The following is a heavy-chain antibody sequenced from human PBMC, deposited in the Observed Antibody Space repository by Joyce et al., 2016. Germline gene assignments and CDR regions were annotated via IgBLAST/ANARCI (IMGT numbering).Heavy chain of an antibody. D-gene: IGHD4-23*01. CDR3: AREYGGTFYFDY. CDR1: GFSFSGYY. V-gene: IGHV1-2*02. Sequence: QVQLVQSGAEVKHPGASVKVSCKASGFSFSGYYIHWVRQAPGQGLEWMGWINPDRCNTIYAQKFQGRVTMTRDASISTVYLELGRLTSDDTALYYCAREYGGTFYFDYWGQVTLVTVSS. CDR2: INPDRCNT. J-gene: IGHJ4*02.